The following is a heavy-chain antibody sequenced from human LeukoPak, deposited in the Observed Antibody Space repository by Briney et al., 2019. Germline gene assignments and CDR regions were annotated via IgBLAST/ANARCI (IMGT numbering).Heavy chain of an antibody. CDR2: ISYDGSNK. Sequence: GGSLRLSCAASGFTFSSYGMHWVRQAPGKGLEWVAVISYDGSNKYYADSVKGRFTISRDNAKKTVYLQMNSLRAEDTAVYYCARPRGSYYYDAFDIWGQGTMVTVSS. J-gene: IGHJ3*02. V-gene: IGHV3-30*03. CDR1: GFTFSSYG. D-gene: IGHD1-26*01. CDR3: ARPRGSYYYDAFDI.